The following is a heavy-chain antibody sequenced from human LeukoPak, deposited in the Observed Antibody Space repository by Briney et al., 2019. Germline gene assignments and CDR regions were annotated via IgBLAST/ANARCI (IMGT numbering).Heavy chain of an antibody. CDR1: GYSFTSYW. CDR3: ARQVLGKYFDY. V-gene: IGHV5-10-1*01. D-gene: IGHD4/OR15-4a*01. J-gene: IGHJ4*02. CDR2: IDPSDSYT. Sequence: GESLKISCRGSGYSFTSYWISGVRQMPGKGLEWMGRIDPSDSYTNYSPSFQGHVTISADKSINTAYLQWSSLKASDTAMYYCARQVLGKYFDYWGQGILVTVSS.